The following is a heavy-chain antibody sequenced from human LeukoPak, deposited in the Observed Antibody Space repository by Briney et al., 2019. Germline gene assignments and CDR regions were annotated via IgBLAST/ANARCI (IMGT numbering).Heavy chain of an antibody. CDR2: IYYSGST. Sequence: PSETLSLTCTASDGSISSHYWSWIRQPPGKGLEWIGYIYYSGSTNYSPSLKSRVTISVDTSKNQFSLMLSSVTAADTAVYYCARASGAFDYWGQGALVTVSS. CDR3: ARASGAFDY. CDR1: DGSISSHY. V-gene: IGHV4-59*11. J-gene: IGHJ4*02.